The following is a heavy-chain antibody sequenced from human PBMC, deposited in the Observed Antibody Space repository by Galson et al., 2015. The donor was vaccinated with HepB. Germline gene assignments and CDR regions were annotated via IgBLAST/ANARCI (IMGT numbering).Heavy chain of an antibody. CDR2: ISYDGSNK. CDR1: GFTFSSYG. Sequence: SLRLSCAASGFTFSSYGMHWVRQAPGKGLEWVAVISYDGSNKYYADSVKGRFTISRDNSKNTLYLQMNSLRAEDTAVYYCAKEAPTSIAVYDAFDIRGPGTMVTVSS. CDR3: AKEAPTSIAVYDAFDI. J-gene: IGHJ3*02. D-gene: IGHD6-6*01. V-gene: IGHV3-30*18.